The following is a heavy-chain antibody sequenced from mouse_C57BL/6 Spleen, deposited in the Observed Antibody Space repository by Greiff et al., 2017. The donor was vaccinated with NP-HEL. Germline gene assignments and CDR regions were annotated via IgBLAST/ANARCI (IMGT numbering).Heavy chain of an antibody. D-gene: IGHD3-3*01. CDR2: IDPSDSYT. CDR3: ARRGTGAMDY. V-gene: IGHV1-59*01. Sequence: QVHVKQPGAELVRPGTSVKLSCKASGYTFTSYWMHWVKQRPGQGLEWIGVIDPSDSYTNYNQKFKGKATLTVDTSSSTAYMQLSSLTSEDSAVYYCARRGTGAMDYWGQGTSVTVSS. CDR1: GYTFTSYW. J-gene: IGHJ4*01.